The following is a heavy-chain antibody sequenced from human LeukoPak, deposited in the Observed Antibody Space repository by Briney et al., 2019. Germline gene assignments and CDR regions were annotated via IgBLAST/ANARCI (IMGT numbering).Heavy chain of an antibody. CDR3: ASMAVGATLTFDY. Sequence: VASVKVSCKASGYTFTSYGISWVRQAPGQGLEWMGWISAYNGNTNYAQKLQGRVTMTTDTSTSTAYKELSSLRSEDTAVYYCASMAVGATLTFDYWGQGTLVTVSS. V-gene: IGHV1-18*01. CDR1: GYTFTSYG. D-gene: IGHD1-26*01. J-gene: IGHJ4*02. CDR2: ISAYNGNT.